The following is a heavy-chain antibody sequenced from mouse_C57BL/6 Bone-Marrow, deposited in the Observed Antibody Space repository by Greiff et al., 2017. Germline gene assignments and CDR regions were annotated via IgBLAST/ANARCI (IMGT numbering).Heavy chain of an antibody. J-gene: IGHJ4*01. D-gene: IGHD2-3*01. V-gene: IGHV1-63*01. CDR1: GYTFTNYW. Sequence: QLQQSGAELVRPGTSVKMSCKASGYTFTNYWIGWAKQRPGHGLEWIGDIYPGGGYTNYNEKFKGKDTLTADKSSSTAYMQFSSLTSEDSAIYYCARGGYYGFLYYYAMDYWGQGTSVTVSS. CDR3: ARGGYYGFLYYYAMDY. CDR2: IYPGGGYT.